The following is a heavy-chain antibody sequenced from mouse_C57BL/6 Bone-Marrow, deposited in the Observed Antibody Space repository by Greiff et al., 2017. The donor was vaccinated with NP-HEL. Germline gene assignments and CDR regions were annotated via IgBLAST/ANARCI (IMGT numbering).Heavy chain of an antibody. CDR1: GYTFTSYW. Sequence: QVQLQQPGAELVKPGASVKVSCKASGYTFTSYWMHWVKQRPGQGLEWIGRIHPSDSDTNYNQKFKGNATLTVDKSSSTAYMQLSSLTSEDSAVYYCAIGGYYDYDGGVIYYAMDYWGQGTSVTVSS. CDR3: AIGGYYDYDGGVIYYAMDY. J-gene: IGHJ4*01. V-gene: IGHV1-74*01. D-gene: IGHD2-4*01. CDR2: IHPSDSDT.